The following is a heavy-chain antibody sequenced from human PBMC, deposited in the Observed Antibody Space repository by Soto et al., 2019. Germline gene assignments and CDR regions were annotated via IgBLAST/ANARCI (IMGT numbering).Heavy chain of an antibody. V-gene: IGHV4-31*03. CDR2: IYYSGST. D-gene: IGHD3-3*01. J-gene: IGHJ4*02. CDR3: ARLTIFGVVTRVLDY. CDR1: GGSISSGGYY. Sequence: PSETLSLTCTVSGGSISSGGYYWSWIRQHPGKGLEWIGYIYYSGSTYYNPSLKSRVTISVDTSKNQFSLKLSSVTAADTAVYYCARLTIFGVVTRVLDYWGQGTLVTVSS.